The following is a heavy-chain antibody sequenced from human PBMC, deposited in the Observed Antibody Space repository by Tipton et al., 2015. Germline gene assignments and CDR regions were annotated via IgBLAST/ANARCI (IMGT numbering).Heavy chain of an antibody. CDR2: ISGSGSDI. CDR1: GASLSTSSYY. V-gene: IGHV3-11*01. J-gene: IGHJ4*02. D-gene: IGHD3-10*01. Sequence: LSLTCTVSGASLSTSSYYWAWIRQAPVKGLESVSYISGSGSDINYTDSVKGRFTISRDNARNTLNLQMNSLRGEDTAVYYCVRGHPGDYWGQGTLVTVSS. CDR3: VRGHPGDY.